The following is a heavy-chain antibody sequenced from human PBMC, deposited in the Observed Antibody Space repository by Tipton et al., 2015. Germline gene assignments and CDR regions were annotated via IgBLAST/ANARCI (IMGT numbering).Heavy chain of an antibody. J-gene: IGHJ5*02. CDR3: ARLRGALGWFDP. Sequence: LRLSCAASGFTFSSYAMSWVRQHPGKGLEWIGYIYYSGSTYSNPSLKSRVTISVDTSKNQFSLKLRSVTAADTAVYYCARLRGALGWFDPWGQGTLVTVSS. V-gene: IGHV4-31*02. D-gene: IGHD3-10*01. CDR2: IYYSGST. CDR1: GFTFSSYA.